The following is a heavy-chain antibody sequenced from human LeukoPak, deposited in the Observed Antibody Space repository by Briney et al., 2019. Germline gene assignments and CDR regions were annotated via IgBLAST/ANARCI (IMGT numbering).Heavy chain of an antibody. Sequence: PGGSLRLSCAASGFTFSSYSMNWVRQAPGKGLEWVSFISSSSNYIYYADSVKGRFTISRDNAKHSLYLQMNSLRAEDTAVYYCAELGITMIGGVWGKGTTVTISS. D-gene: IGHD3-10*02. CDR3: AELGITMIGGV. CDR2: ISSSSNYI. CDR1: GFTFSSYS. V-gene: IGHV3-21*01. J-gene: IGHJ6*04.